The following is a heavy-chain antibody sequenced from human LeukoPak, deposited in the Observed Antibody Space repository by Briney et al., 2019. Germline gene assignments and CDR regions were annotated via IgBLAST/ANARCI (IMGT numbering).Heavy chain of an antibody. J-gene: IGHJ4*02. V-gene: IGHV1-18*01. CDR2: ISAYNGNT. Sequence: ASVKVSCKASGYTLTSYGISWVRQAPGQGLEWMGWISAYNGNTNYAQKLQGRVTMITDTSTSTAYMELRSLRSDDTAVYYCARDLTRYDYSNSGPVDYWGQGTLVTVSS. D-gene: IGHD4-11*01. CDR3: ARDLTRYDYSNSGPVDY. CDR1: GYTLTSYG.